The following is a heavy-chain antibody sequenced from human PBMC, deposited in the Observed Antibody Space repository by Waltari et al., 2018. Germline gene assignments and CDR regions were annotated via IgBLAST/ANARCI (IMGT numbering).Heavy chain of an antibody. Sequence: QVQLQQWGAGLLKPSETLSLTCAVYGGSFSGYYWSWIRQPPGTGLEWIGEINHSGSTNYNPSLKSRVTISVDTSKNQFSLKLSSVTAADTAVYYCARGGGTYDSSGYSHVGAIDYWGQGTLVTVSS. CDR3: ARGGGTYDSSGYSHVGAIDY. CDR1: GGSFSGYY. J-gene: IGHJ4*02. D-gene: IGHD3-22*01. V-gene: IGHV4-34*01. CDR2: INHSGST.